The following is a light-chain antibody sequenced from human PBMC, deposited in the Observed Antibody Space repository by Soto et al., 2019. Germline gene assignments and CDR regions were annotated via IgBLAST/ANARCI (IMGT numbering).Light chain of an antibody. V-gene: IGLV2-14*03. CDR2: DVT. CDR3: SSYTTSNTLV. Sequence: QSALTQPASVSGSPGQSITISCTGTSSDVGAYNFVSWYQQHPGKAPKLMIYDVTNRHSGVSSRFSGSKSGNTASLAISGLQAEDEADYYCSSYTTSNTLVFGGGTKLTVL. J-gene: IGLJ2*01. CDR1: SSDVGAYNF.